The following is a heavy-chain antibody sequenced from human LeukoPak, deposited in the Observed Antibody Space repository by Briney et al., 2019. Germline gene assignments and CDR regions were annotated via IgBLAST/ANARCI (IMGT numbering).Heavy chain of an antibody. CDR2: ISSSSSYI. CDR3: ARVGDYYDSSGPVPY. Sequence: GGSLRLSCAASGFTFSSYSMNWVRQAPGKGLEWVSSISSSSSYIYYADSVKGRFTISRDNAKNSLYLQMNSLRAEDTAVYYCARVGDYYDSSGPVPYWGQGTLVTVSS. D-gene: IGHD3-22*01. V-gene: IGHV3-21*01. J-gene: IGHJ4*02. CDR1: GFTFSSYS.